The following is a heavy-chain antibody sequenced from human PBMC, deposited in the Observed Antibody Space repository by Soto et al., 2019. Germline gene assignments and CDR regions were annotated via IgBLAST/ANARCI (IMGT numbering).Heavy chain of an antibody. CDR3: ARLGRTVGTDY. CDR1: GGSISSSSYY. V-gene: IGHV4-39*01. J-gene: IGHJ4*02. Sequence: QLQLQESGPGLVKPSETLSLTCTVSGGSISSSSYYWGWIRQPPGKGLEWIGSIYYSGSTYYNPSLKSRVTISVDTSKNQFSLKLSSVTAADTAVYYCARLGRTVGTDYWGQGTLVTVSS. D-gene: IGHD4-17*01. CDR2: IYYSGST.